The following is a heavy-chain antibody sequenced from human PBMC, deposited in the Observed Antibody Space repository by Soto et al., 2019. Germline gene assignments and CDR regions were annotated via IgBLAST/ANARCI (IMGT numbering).Heavy chain of an antibody. CDR3: ARSSPCTTTSCHSAAFDL. Sequence: GGSLRLSCAGSGFTFDDYTTSWVRQAPGKGLEWVSSISSSSIYIYYADSVKGRFTISRDNAKNSLYLQMNSLRAEDTAVYYCARSSPCTTTSCHSAAFDLWGQGTMVTVSS. CDR2: ISSSSIYI. D-gene: IGHD2-2*01. CDR1: GFTFDDYT. J-gene: IGHJ3*01. V-gene: IGHV3-21*01.